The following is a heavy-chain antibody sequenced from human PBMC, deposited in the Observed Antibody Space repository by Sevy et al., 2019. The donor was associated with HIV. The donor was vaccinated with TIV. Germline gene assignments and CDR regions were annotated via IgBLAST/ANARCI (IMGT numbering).Heavy chain of an antibody. J-gene: IGHJ6*02. CDR1: GGSISSSSYY. V-gene: IGHV4-39*01. CDR3: ARPFPYGSGSYEVGGMDV. Sequence: ETMSLTCTVSGGSISSSSYYWGWIRQPPGKGLEWIGSIYYSGSTYYNPSLKSRVTISVDTSKNQFSLKLSSVTAADTAVYYCARPFPYGSGSYEVGGMDVWGQGTTVTVSS. CDR2: IYYSGST. D-gene: IGHD3-10*01.